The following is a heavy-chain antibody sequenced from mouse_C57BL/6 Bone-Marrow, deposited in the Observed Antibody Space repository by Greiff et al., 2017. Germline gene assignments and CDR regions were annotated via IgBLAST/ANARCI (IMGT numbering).Heavy chain of an antibody. CDR3: ARVDRVVRSDY. Sequence: VQLQQSGAELVKPGASVKISCKASGYAFSNYWMNWVKQRPGKGLEWIGQIYPGDGDTNYNGKFKGKAILTADKSSSTAYLQLSSLTSEDSASYFCARVDRVVRSDYWGQGTTLTVSS. CDR2: IYPGDGDT. CDR1: GYAFSNYW. J-gene: IGHJ2*01. V-gene: IGHV1-80*01. D-gene: IGHD1-1*01.